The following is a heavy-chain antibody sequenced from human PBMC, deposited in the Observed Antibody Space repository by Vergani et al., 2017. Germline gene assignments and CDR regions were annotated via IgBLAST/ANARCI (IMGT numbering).Heavy chain of an antibody. CDR2: ISYDGSNK. V-gene: IGHV3-30*01. CDR3: ARGSYYDSSGYYPDGAEDWFDP. Sequence: VQLVESGGGLVQPGGSLRLSCAASGFTVSSNYMSWVRQAPGKGLEWVAVISYDGSNKYYADSVKGRFTISRDNSKNTLYLQMNSLRAEDTAVYYCARGSYYDSSGYYPDGAEDWFDPWGQGTLVTVSS. D-gene: IGHD3-22*01. J-gene: IGHJ5*02. CDR1: GFTVSSNY.